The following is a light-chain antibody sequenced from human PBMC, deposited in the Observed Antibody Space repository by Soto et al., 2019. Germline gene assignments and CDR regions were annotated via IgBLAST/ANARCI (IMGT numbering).Light chain of an antibody. CDR1: QSVSSY. V-gene: IGKV3-11*01. CDR3: QQRYTWPS. J-gene: IGKJ3*01. CDR2: DAS. Sequence: ETVLTQSPATLSLSPGERATLSCRASQSVSSYSAWYQQKPGQAPRLLIYDASNRATGIPAGFSGSGSGTDFTLTISSLEPEDFAVYYCQQRYTWPSFGPGTKVDIK.